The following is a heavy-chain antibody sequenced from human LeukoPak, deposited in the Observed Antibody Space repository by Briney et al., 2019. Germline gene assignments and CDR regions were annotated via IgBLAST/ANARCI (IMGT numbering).Heavy chain of an antibody. CDR3: AREVDTTGWYDY. CDR2: ISSSSSYI. V-gene: IGHV3-21*01. J-gene: IGHJ4*02. D-gene: IGHD6-19*01. CDR1: GFTFSSYS. Sequence: PGGSLRLSCAASGFTFSSYSMNWVRQAPGKGLEWVSSISSSSSYIYYADSVKGRFTISRDNAKNSLYLQMNSLRAEDTAVYYCAREVDTTGWYDYWGQGILVTVSS.